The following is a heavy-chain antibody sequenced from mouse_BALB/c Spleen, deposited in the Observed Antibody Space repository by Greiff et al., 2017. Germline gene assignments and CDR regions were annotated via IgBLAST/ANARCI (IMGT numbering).Heavy chain of an antibody. Sequence: QVQLQQSGAELVKPGASVKLSCKASGYTFTSYWMHWVKQRPGQGLEWIGEIDPSDSYTNYNQKFKGKATLTVDKSSSTAYMQLSSLTSEDSAVYYCASLNWDYFDVWGAGTTVTVSS. CDR2: IDPSDSYT. J-gene: IGHJ1*01. D-gene: IGHD4-1*02. CDR3: ASLNWDYFDV. CDR1: GYTFTSYW. V-gene: IGHV1-69*02.